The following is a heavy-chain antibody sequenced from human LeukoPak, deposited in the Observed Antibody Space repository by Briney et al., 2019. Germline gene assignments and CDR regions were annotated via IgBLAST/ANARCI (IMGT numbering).Heavy chain of an antibody. CDR3: ARDRRITIFGVDPKTGGMDV. CDR2: IYSGGST. D-gene: IGHD3-3*01. J-gene: IGHJ6*02. Sequence: GGSLRLSCAASGFTVSRNYMSWVRQAPGKGLEWVSVIYSGGSTYYADSVKGRFTISRDNSKNTLYLQMNSLRAEDTAVYYCARDRRITIFGVDPKTGGMDVWGQGTTVTVSS. V-gene: IGHV3-53*01. CDR1: GFTVSRNY.